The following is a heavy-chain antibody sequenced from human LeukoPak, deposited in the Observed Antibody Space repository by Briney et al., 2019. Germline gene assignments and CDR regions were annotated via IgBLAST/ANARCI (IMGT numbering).Heavy chain of an antibody. D-gene: IGHD2-15*01. CDR1: GGSISSYY. J-gene: IGHJ4*02. CDR3: AGHHPRNIVDF. CDR2: ISDIGSV. Sequence: KPSETLSLTCTVSGGSISSYYWSWIRQPPGKGLEWIAYISDIGSVNYNPSLKSRVTISLDTSKNQLSLKLSSVTAADTAVYYCAGHHPRNIVDFWGQGTLVTVSS. V-gene: IGHV4-59*08.